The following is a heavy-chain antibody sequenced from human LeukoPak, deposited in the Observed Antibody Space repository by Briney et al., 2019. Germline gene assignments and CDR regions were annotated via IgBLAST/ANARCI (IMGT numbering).Heavy chain of an antibody. CDR2: IKKDGSEK. J-gene: IGHJ4*02. V-gene: IGHV3-7*01. D-gene: IGHD5-18*01. CDR1: GFTFSSYW. CDR3: ARHLSGVTGYTYGRGIDY. Sequence: GSLRLPFAASGFTFSSYWMSWVRQAPGKGVGGVANIKKDGSEKYYVDSVKGRFTISRDNAKTSLYLQMNSLRAEDTAVYYCARHLSGVTGYTYGRGIDYWGQGTLVTVSS.